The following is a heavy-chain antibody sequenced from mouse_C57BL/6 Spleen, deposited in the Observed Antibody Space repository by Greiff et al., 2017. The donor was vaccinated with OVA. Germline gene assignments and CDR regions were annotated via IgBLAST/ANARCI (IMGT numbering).Heavy chain of an antibody. J-gene: IGHJ2*01. CDR3: ARERDFDY. V-gene: IGHV14-3*01. CDR2: IDPANGNT. Sequence: EVQLQQPGAELVKPGASVKLSCKASGYTFTSYWMHWVKQRPGRGLEWIGRIDPANGNTKYAPKFQGKATITADTSSNTAYLQLSSLTSEDTAIYYCARERDFDYWGQGTTLTVSS. CDR1: GYTFTSYW.